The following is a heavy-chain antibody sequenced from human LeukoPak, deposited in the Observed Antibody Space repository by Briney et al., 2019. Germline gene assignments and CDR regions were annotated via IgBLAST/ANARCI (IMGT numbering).Heavy chain of an antibody. CDR2: ISSSSSYI. CDR1: GFTFSSYS. Sequence: GGSLRLSCAAPGFTFSSYSMNWVRQAPGKGLEWVSSISSSSSYIYYADSVKGRFTISRDNAKNSPYLQMNSLRAEDTAVYYCARGVGIAAAATGYWGQGTLVTVSS. V-gene: IGHV3-21*01. CDR3: ARGVGIAAAATGY. D-gene: IGHD6-13*01. J-gene: IGHJ4*02.